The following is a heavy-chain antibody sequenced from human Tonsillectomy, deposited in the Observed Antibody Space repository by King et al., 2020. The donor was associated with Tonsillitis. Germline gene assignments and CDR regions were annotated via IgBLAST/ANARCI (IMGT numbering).Heavy chain of an antibody. J-gene: IGHJ5*02. D-gene: IGHD2-15*01. CDR2: IYHSGST. V-gene: IGHV4-59*08. CDR1: GGSINFYY. Sequence: VQLQESGPGLVKPSETLALTCTGSGGSINFYYWSWVRQPPGKGMEWIGSIYHSGSTNYNPSLKSRVTMSVDPSKNQFSLTLRSVTAADTAVYYCARLAVGRFDPWGQGTLVTVSS. CDR3: ARLAVGRFDP.